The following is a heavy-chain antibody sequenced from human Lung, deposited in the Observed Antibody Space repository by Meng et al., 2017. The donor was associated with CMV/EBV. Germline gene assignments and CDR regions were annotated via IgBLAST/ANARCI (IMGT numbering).Heavy chain of an antibody. D-gene: IGHD2-15*01. V-gene: IGHV4-39*07. CDR1: SASTSRRAYY. J-gene: IGHJ3*02. CDR3: AGGLFSSLSTATYDVFDI. CDR2: IYYSGTT. Sequence: SDTLSPXCPLLSASTSRRAYYWGWIRQPPGKGLEWVASIYYSGTTYYNPSLKSRVAISMDASKNQFSLKLSSVSAADTAIYYCAGGLFSSLSTATYDVFDIXGQGXKVTVSS.